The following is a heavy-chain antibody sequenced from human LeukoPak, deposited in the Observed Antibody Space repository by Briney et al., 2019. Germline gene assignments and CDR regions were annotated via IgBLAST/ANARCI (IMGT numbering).Heavy chain of an antibody. Sequence: PGRSLRLSCAASGFTFSSYGMNWVRQAPGRGLEWVSFISRSGTTIYYADSVKGRFTISRDNAKNSLYLQMNSLRAEDTAVYYCARVLPHSDPLDYWGQGTLVTVSS. CDR2: ISRSGTTI. J-gene: IGHJ4*02. CDR1: GFTFSSYG. D-gene: IGHD2-15*01. CDR3: ARVLPHSDPLDY. V-gene: IGHV3-48*04.